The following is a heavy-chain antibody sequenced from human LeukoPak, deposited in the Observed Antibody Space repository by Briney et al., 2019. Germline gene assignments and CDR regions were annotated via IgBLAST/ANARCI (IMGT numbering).Heavy chain of an antibody. CDR3: ATRPYAGSPNWYDP. V-gene: IGHV5-51*01. D-gene: IGHD1-26*01. J-gene: IGHJ5*02. CDR1: GHSFTNHW. Sequence: GESLKISCKASGHSFTNHWISWVRQMPGIGLEWVGIINFGDSETLYSPSFQGQVTISLDKSISTTYLQWRSLKASDTATYYCATRPYAGSPNWYDPWGQGTLVTVSS. CDR2: INFGDSET.